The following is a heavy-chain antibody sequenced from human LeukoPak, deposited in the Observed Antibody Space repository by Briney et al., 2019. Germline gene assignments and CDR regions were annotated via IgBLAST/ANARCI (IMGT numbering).Heavy chain of an antibody. V-gene: IGHV1-2*02. CDR2: INPNSGGT. J-gene: IGHJ4*02. D-gene: IGHD5-12*01. CDR3: ARLRADHFDY. CDR1: GGPFTDYS. Sequence: ASVKVSCKASGGPFTDYSVSLVRQAPGQGREWMGWINPNSGGTNYAQKFQGRVTMTRDPSISTAYMELSRLSSDDTAVYYCARLRADHFDYWGQGTLVTVSS.